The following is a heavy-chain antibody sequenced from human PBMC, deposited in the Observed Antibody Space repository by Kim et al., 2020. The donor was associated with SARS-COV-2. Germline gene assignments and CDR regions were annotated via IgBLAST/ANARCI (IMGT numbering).Heavy chain of an antibody. V-gene: IGHV3-72*01. CDR3: SRGGTSATSYYDPMDV. CDR2: GRNKANGYTT. D-gene: IGHD5-12*01. J-gene: IGHJ6*02. Sequence: GGSLRLSCAASGFTFTDHYTDWVRQAPGKGLEWVGRGRNKANGYTTEYAASVKGRITSSRDDATNSLYLLLSSLRIDDTAVYFCSRGGTSATSYYDPMDVWGQGTTVTVSS. CDR1: GFTFTDHY.